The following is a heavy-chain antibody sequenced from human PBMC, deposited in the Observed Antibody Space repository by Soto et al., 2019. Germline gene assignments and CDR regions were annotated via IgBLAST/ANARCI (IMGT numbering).Heavy chain of an antibody. D-gene: IGHD1-20*01. Sequence: EMQLVESGGGLVKPGGSLRLSCAASGFTFSPYSMNWVRQAPGKGLEWVSSISSSGSYIYYADSVKGRFTISRDNAKNSLYLHMNSLRAEDTAVYHCARDPRENNWTPPYYHGMDVWGQGTTVTVSS. CDR3: ARDPRENNWTPPYYHGMDV. J-gene: IGHJ6*02. V-gene: IGHV3-21*01. CDR1: GFTFSPYS. CDR2: ISSSGSYI.